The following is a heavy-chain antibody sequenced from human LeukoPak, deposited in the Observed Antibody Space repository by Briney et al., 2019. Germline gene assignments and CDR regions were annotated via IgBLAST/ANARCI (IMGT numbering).Heavy chain of an antibody. CDR3: ARSRLGYSGYDYAF. CDR1: GGSISSYY. Sequence: NPSETLSLTCTVSGGSISSYYWSWIRQPPGKRLEWIGYIYYSGSTNYNPSLESRVTISVDTSKNQFSLKLNSVTAADTAVYYCARSRLGYSGYDYAFWGQGTLVTVSS. D-gene: IGHD5-12*01. CDR2: IYYSGST. V-gene: IGHV4-59*01. J-gene: IGHJ4*02.